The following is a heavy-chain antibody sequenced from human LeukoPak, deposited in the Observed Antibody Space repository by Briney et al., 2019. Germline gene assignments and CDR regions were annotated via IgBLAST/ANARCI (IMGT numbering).Heavy chain of an antibody. Sequence: SETLSLTCAVYGGSLSGYYWSWIRQPPGKGLEWIGEINHSGSTNYNPSLKSRVTISVDMSKNQFSLKLSSVTAADTAVYYCARGRIIAARRGRNWFDPWGQGTLVTVSS. CDR3: ARGRIIAARRGRNWFDP. V-gene: IGHV4-34*01. CDR2: INHSGST. D-gene: IGHD6-6*01. CDR1: GGSLSGYY. J-gene: IGHJ5*02.